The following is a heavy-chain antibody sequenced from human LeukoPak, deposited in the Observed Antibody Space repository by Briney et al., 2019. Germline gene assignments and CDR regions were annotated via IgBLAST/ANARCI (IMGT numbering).Heavy chain of an antibody. J-gene: IGHJ6*03. CDR1: GGSFSGYY. CDR3: ARGFWSGYRYYYYYYMDV. D-gene: IGHD3-3*01. V-gene: IGHV4-34*01. CDR2: INHSGST. Sequence: SETLSLTCAVYGGSFSGYYWSWIRQPPGKGLEWIGEINHSGSTNYNPSLKSRVTISVDTSKNQFSLKLSSVTAADTAVCYCARGFWSGYRYYYYYYMDVWGKGTTVTVSS.